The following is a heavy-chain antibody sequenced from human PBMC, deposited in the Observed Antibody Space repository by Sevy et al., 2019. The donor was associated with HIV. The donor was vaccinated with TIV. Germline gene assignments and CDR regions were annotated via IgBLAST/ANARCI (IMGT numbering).Heavy chain of an antibody. V-gene: IGHV3-23*01. CDR1: GFTFSKYS. Sequence: RGCLRLSCAASGFTFSKYSMSWVRQPPGKGLERVSTLSFGCGEINYADSVKGRFTISRDNSKSSVYLQMNILGPEDTAVHYCAREGCTKPHDYWGQGTLVSVSS. CDR3: AREGCTKPHDY. CDR2: LSFGCGEI. J-gene: IGHJ4*02. D-gene: IGHD2-8*01.